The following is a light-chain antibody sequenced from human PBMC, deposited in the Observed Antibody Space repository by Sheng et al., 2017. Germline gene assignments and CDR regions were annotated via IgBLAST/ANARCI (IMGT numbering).Light chain of an antibody. V-gene: IGKV1-9*01. CDR2: AAS. CDR3: QQLNIPSRGH. Sequence: DIQLTQSPSFLSASVGDRVTITCRASQGISNYLGWYQQKPGKAPKLLIYAASTLQSGVPSRFSGSGYGTEFTLTISSLQPEDFATYYCQQLNIPSRGHFGQGTDWRLN. J-gene: IGKJ5*01. CDR1: QGISNY.